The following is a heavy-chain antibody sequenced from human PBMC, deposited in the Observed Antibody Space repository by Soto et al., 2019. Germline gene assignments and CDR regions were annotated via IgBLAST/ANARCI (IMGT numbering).Heavy chain of an antibody. CDR3: ARAGLYFDDYYYYGMDV. Sequence: QVQLVQSGAEVKKRGSSVKVSCKASGGTFSSYAISWVRQAPGQGLEWMGGMIPIFGTANYAQKFQGRVPITADETTSTAYMELSSPGSESTAVYYWARAGLYFDDYYYYGMDVWGQGTTVTVSS. CDR2: MIPIFGTA. J-gene: IGHJ6*02. D-gene: IGHD3-9*01. V-gene: IGHV1-69*01. CDR1: GGTFSSYA.